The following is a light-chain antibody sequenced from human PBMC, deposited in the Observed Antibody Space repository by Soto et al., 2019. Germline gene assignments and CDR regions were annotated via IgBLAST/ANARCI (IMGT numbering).Light chain of an antibody. V-gene: IGKV1-8*01. CDR3: HQYYSYPFT. CDR2: AAS. Sequence: AIRMTQSPSSFSASTGDRVTITCRASQGISSYLAWYQQKPGKAPKLLIYAASTLQSGVPSRFSGSGSGTDFTLTISCLPSEDFATYYCHQYYSYPFTFGPGNKVDIK. CDR1: QGISSY. J-gene: IGKJ3*01.